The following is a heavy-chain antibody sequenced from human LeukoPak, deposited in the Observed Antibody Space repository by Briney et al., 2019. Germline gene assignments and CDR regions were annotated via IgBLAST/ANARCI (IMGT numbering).Heavy chain of an antibody. J-gene: IGHJ4*02. CDR3: GGQYYYGSGSYN. Sequence: SSVKVSCKASGGTFSSYAISWARQAPGQGLEWMGRIIPIFGTANYAQKFQGRVTITTDESTSTAYMELSSLRSEDTAVYYCGGQYYYGSGSYNWGQGTLVTVSS. D-gene: IGHD3-10*01. CDR2: IIPIFGTA. CDR1: GGTFSSYA. V-gene: IGHV1-69*05.